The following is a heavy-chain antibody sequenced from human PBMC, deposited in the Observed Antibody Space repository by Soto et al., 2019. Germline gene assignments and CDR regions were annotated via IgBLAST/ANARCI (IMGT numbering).Heavy chain of an antibody. CDR1: GDSVSSNSAA. CDR2: TYYRSKWYN. Sequence: PSQTLSLTCAISGDSVSSNSAAWNWIRQSPSRGLEWLGRTYYRSKWYNDYAVSVKSRITINPDTSKNQFSLQLNSVTPEDTAVYYCARDLTSTNHEESYYNYYYMDVWGKGTTVTAP. J-gene: IGHJ6*03. V-gene: IGHV6-1*01. CDR3: ARDLTSTNHEESYYNYYYMDV. D-gene: IGHD2-2*01.